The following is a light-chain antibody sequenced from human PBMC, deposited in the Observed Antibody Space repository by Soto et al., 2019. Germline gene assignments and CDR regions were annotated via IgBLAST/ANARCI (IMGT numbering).Light chain of an antibody. Sequence: SYELAQPPSVSVSPGQTATITCTGDALPKQFAYWFQQKPGQAPRLIIYKDSGRPSGIPERFSGSTSGTIVTLTISGVQAEDEAVYHCQSTDSTSTYPVFGGGTKVTVL. CDR2: KDS. J-gene: IGLJ2*01. CDR3: QSTDSTSTYPV. CDR1: ALPKQF. V-gene: IGLV3-25*02.